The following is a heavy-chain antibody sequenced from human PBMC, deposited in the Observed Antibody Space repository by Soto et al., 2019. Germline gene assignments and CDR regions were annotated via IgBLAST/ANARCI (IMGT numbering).Heavy chain of an antibody. J-gene: IGHJ5*02. CDR3: AKGIDYGENWFDP. CDR2: IWYDGSKK. V-gene: IGHV3-33*06. Sequence: GGSLRLSCAASGLIFSNHGMHWVRQAPGRGLEWVAVIWYDGSKKYYADSVKGRFTISRDNSKNTLYLQMNSLRAEDTAVYYCAKGIDYGENWFDPWGQGTLVTVSS. D-gene: IGHD4-17*01. CDR1: GLIFSNHG.